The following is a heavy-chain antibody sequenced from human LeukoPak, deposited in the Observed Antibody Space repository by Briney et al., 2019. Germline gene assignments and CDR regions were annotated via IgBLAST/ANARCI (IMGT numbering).Heavy chain of an antibody. V-gene: IGHV3-23*01. D-gene: IGHD6-13*01. J-gene: IGHJ5*02. CDR3: AKDLSGSSSWYGPLNWFDP. CDR1: GFTFSSYA. CDR2: ISDSGGST. Sequence: GGSLRLSCAASGFTFSSYAMSWVRQAPGKGLEWVSAISDSGGSTYYADSVKGRFTISRDNSKNTLYLQMNSLRAEDTAVYYCAKDLSGSSSWYGPLNWFDPWGQGTLVTVSS.